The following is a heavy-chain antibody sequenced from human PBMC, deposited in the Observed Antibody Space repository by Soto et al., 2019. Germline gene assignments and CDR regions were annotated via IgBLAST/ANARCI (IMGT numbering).Heavy chain of an antibody. CDR1: GGSISSYY. D-gene: IGHD2-2*01. J-gene: IGHJ6*02. V-gene: IGHV4-59*08. Sequence: PSETLSLTCAVSGGSISSYYWSWIRQPPGKGLEWIGSIYYSGSTNYNPSLNSRVTVSVDTSKNQFSLKVTSVTAADTAVYYCARLHGYCISSSCHGHYAMDVWGQGTTVTISS. CDR3: ARLHGYCISSSCHGHYAMDV. CDR2: IYYSGST.